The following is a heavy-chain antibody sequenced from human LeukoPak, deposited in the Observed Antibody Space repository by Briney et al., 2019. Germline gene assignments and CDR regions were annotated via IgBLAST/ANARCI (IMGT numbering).Heavy chain of an antibody. J-gene: IGHJ4*02. CDR2: ISSSRTI. V-gene: IGHV3-48*01. D-gene: IGHD5-24*01. CDR3: AKPRDGYNSFDY. Sequence: GGSLRLSCAASGFNFSRYSMNWVRQAPGKGLEWVSYISSSRTIYYAESVKGRFTISRDNAKNSLYLQMNSLRAEDTAVYYCAKPRDGYNSFDYWGQGTLVTVSS. CDR1: GFNFSRYS.